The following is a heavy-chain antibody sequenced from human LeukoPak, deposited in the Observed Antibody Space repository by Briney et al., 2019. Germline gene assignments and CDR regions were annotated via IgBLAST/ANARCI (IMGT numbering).Heavy chain of an antibody. CDR1: RFIFSGYA. CDR2: ISGSGSHT. Sequence: GGSLRLSCAASRFIFSGYAMTWVRQAPGKGLEWVSGISGSGSHTFYADSVKGRFTISRDNSKNTLYLQMNSLRAEDTAVYYCAITYGDYVGGAFDIWGQGTMVTVSS. V-gene: IGHV3-23*01. D-gene: IGHD4-17*01. J-gene: IGHJ3*02. CDR3: AITYGDYVGGAFDI.